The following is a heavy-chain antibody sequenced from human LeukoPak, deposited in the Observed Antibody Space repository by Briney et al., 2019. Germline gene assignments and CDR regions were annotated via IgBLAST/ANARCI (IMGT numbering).Heavy chain of an antibody. J-gene: IGHJ4*02. CDR2: INPNSGGT. CDR1: GYTFTGYY. Sequence: ASVKVSCKASGYTFTGYYMHWVRQAPGQGPEWMGWINPNSGGTKYVQKFQGRVTMTRDTSISTAYMELSRLRSDDTAVYYCVLATGNFDYWGQRTLVTVSS. V-gene: IGHV1-2*02. CDR3: VLATGNFDY.